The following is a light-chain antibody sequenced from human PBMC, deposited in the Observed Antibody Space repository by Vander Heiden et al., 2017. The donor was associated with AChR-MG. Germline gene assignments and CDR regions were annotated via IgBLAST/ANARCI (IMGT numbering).Light chain of an antibody. CDR3: CSYAGSSTFVL. V-gene: IGLV2-23*02. CDR2: DVY. Sequence: QSALTQPAPVPGSPGQSIPIPCTGTSSDVGSYNRVSWYQQHAGKAPKLMIYDVYKRPSGVSNRFSVSKSGNTASLTISGLQAEDEADYYCCSYAGSSTFVLFGGGTKLTVL. CDR1: SSDVGSYNR. J-gene: IGLJ2*01.